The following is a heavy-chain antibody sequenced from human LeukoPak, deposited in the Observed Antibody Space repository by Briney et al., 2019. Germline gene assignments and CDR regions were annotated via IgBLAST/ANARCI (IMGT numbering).Heavy chain of an antibody. D-gene: IGHD3-3*01. Sequence: GGSLRLSCAASGFTFSSYWMSWVRQAPGKGLEWVANIKQDGSEKYYVDSVKGRFTISRDNAKNSLYLQMNSLRAEDTALYYCARDGDFWSGYPDYWGQGTLVTVSS. V-gene: IGHV3-7*03. J-gene: IGHJ4*02. CDR1: GFTFSSYW. CDR2: IKQDGSEK. CDR3: ARDGDFWSGYPDY.